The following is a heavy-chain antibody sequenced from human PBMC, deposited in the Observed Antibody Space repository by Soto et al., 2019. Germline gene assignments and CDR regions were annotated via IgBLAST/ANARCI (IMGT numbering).Heavy chain of an antibody. J-gene: IGHJ5*02. Sequence: SETLSLTCAVYGGSFSGYYCSWIRQPPGKGLEWIGEINHSGSTNYNPSLKSRVTISVDTSKNQFSLKLSSVTAADTAVYYCARIVVVVAAEGWFDPWGQGTLVTVSS. CDR2: INHSGST. CDR1: GGSFSGYY. CDR3: ARIVVVVAAEGWFDP. D-gene: IGHD2-15*01. V-gene: IGHV4-34*01.